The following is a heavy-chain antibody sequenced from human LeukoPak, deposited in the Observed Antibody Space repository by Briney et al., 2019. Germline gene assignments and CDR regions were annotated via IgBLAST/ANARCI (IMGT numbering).Heavy chain of an antibody. CDR3: ARLKIGGVAATYYFDY. Sequence: SETLSLTCTVSGVSISAYYWSWIRQSPGKGLEWIGYIYYSGSTNYNPSLKSRVTISVDTSKNQFSLKLSSVTAADTAVYYCARLKIGGVAATYYFDYWGQGTLVTVSS. D-gene: IGHD2-15*01. CDR1: GVSISAYY. CDR2: IYYSGST. V-gene: IGHV4-59*08. J-gene: IGHJ4*02.